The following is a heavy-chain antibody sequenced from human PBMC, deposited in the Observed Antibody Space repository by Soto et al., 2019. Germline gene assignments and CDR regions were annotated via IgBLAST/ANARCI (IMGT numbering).Heavy chain of an antibody. D-gene: IGHD3-3*01. CDR3: ATANVLRFLEWLPRSLGGMDV. CDR1: GYTFTSYG. J-gene: IGHJ6*02. Sequence: ASVKVSCKAPGYTFTSYGISWVRQAPGQGLEWMGWISAYNGNTNYAQKFQGRVTMTEDTSTDTAYMELSSLRSEDTAVYYCATANVLRFLEWLPRSLGGMDVWGQGTTVTVSS. CDR2: ISAYNGNT. V-gene: IGHV1-18*01.